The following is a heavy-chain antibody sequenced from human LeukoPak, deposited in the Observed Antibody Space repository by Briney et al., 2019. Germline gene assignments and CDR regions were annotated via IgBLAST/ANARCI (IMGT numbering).Heavy chain of an antibody. CDR3: ARAQRWVVPPNWFDP. Sequence: SVKVSCKASGGTFSSYAISWVRQAPGQGLEWMGGIIPIFGTANYAQKFQGRVTITADESTSTAYMELSSLRSEDTAVYYCARAQRWVVPPNWFDPWGQGTLVTVSS. CDR2: IIPIFGTA. D-gene: IGHD2-2*01. J-gene: IGHJ5*02. V-gene: IGHV1-69*01. CDR1: GGTFSSYA.